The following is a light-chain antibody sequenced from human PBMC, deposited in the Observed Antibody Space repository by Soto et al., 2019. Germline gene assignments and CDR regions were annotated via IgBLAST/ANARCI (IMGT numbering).Light chain of an antibody. CDR1: QSVSSN. J-gene: IGKJ1*01. CDR3: HQFNNWPPWT. Sequence: EVVMTQSPATLSVSPGERATLSCRASQSVSSNLAWYQQKPGQAPRLLIYGASTIATGIPARFSGSGSGTEFTLTISSLQSVDFDVYYCHQFNNWPPWTFGQGTKVEIK. CDR2: GAS. V-gene: IGKV3-15*01.